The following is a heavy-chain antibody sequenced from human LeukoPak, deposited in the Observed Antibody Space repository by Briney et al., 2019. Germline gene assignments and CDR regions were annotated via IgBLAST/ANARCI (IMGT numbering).Heavy chain of an antibody. V-gene: IGHV3-30*18. CDR1: GFTFSSYG. J-gene: IGHJ4*02. CDR3: AKGGQLLSY. CDR2: ISYDGSNK. D-gene: IGHD5-24*01. Sequence: GGSLRLSCAASGFTFSSYGMHWVRQAPGKGLEWVAVISYDGSNKYYADSVKGRFTISRDNSKDTLYLQMNSLRAEDTAVYYCAKGGQLLSYWGQGTLVTVSS.